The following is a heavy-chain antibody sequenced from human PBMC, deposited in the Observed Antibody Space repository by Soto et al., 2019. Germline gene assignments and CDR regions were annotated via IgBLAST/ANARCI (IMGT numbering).Heavy chain of an antibody. V-gene: IGHV3-7*05. Sequence: GGSLRLSCAASGFTFSSYCMSWVLQAPGKGLEWVANIKQDGSEKYYVDSVKGRFTISRDNAKNSLYLQMNSLRAEDTAVYYCARDGDSSSWRYFHYWGQGTLVTVSS. CDR1: GFTFSSYC. CDR2: IKQDGSEK. J-gene: IGHJ4*02. CDR3: ARDGDSSSWRYFHY. D-gene: IGHD6-13*01.